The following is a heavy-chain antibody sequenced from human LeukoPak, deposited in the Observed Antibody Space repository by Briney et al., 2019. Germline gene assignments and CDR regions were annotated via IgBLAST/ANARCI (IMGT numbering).Heavy chain of an antibody. CDR1: GFTFSSFG. Sequence: GGSLRLSCAASGFTFSSFGMHWVRQAPGKGLEWVAFIRYDGSNKYYADSVKGRFTISRDNSKNTLYLQMNSLRSEDTAVYYCARDAWEDSSGYYLSSEYYFDYWGQGTLVTVSS. D-gene: IGHD3-22*01. J-gene: IGHJ4*02. V-gene: IGHV3-30*02. CDR3: ARDAWEDSSGYYLSSEYYFDY. CDR2: IRYDGSNK.